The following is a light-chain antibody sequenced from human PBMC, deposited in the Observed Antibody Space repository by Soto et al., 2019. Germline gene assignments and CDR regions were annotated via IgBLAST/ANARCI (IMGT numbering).Light chain of an antibody. Sequence: QSVLTQPPSVSAAPGQKVTISCSGSSSNIENNYVSWYQHLPGAAPKLLIYDNTERPSGIPDRFSGSKSGTSATLGITGLQAGEEGNYYCGTWDGSLSAGVFGGGTKVTVL. CDR3: GTWDGSLSAGV. J-gene: IGLJ2*01. CDR2: DNT. CDR1: SSNIENNY. V-gene: IGLV1-51*01.